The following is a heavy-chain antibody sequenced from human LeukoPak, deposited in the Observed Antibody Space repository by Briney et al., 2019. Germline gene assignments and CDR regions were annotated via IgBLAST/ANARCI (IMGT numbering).Heavy chain of an antibody. D-gene: IGHD3-22*01. CDR2: IYPGDSDT. CDR1: GYSFTTYW. V-gene: IGHV5-51*04. J-gene: IGHJ4*02. Sequence: GESLKISCKVSGYSFTTYWIGWVRQMPGKGLEWMGIIYPGDSDTKYSPSFQGQVTISADKPISTAYLQWSSLKASDTAMYYCANGPSIGSFEYWGQGTLVTVSS. CDR3: ANGPSIGSFEY.